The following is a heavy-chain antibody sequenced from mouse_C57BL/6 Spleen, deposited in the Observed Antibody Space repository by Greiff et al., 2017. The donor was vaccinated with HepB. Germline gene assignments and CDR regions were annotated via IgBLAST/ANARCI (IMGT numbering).Heavy chain of an antibody. CDR1: GFNIKDYY. J-gene: IGHJ2*01. CDR3: ARWPLITTVVAVDY. V-gene: IGHV14-2*01. Sequence: VQLQQSGAELVKPGASVKLSCTASGFNIKDYYMHWVKQRTEQGLEWIGRIDPEDGETKYAPKFQGKATITADTSSSTAYMQLSSLTSEDSAVYYCARWPLITTVVAVDYWGQGTTLTVSS. CDR2: IDPEDGET. D-gene: IGHD1-1*01.